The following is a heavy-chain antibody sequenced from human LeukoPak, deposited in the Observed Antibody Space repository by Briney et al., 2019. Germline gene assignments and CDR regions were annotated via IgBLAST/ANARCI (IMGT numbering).Heavy chain of an antibody. CDR2: ISGSGGST. J-gene: IGHJ4*02. CDR1: GFIFRDYA. Sequence: QPGGSLRLSCVVSGFIFRDYAMSWVRQAPGKGLEWVSTISGSGGSTYYADSVKGRFTISRDNSKNTLHLQMNSLRAEDTAVYYCAKSAYYDSSGFYREYYFDYWGQGTLVTVSS. CDR3: AKSAYYDSSGFYREYYFDY. D-gene: IGHD3-22*01. V-gene: IGHV3-23*01.